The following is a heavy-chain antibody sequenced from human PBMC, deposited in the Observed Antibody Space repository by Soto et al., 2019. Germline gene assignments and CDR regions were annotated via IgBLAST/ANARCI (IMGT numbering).Heavy chain of an antibody. Sequence: PVVSLRISCAASGFTFSSYAMSWVRQAPGKGLEWVSSISSSSSYIYYADSVKGRFTISRDNAKNSLYLQMNSLRAEDTAVYYCARHSSSSGYWGQGTLVTVSS. J-gene: IGHJ4*02. CDR2: ISSSSSYI. D-gene: IGHD6-13*01. CDR1: GFTFSSYA. V-gene: IGHV3-21*01. CDR3: ARHSSSSGY.